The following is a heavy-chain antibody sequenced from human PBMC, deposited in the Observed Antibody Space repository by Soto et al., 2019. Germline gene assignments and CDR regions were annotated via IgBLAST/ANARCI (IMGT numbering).Heavy chain of an antibody. V-gene: IGHV1-69*06. D-gene: IGHD1-7*01. J-gene: IGHJ4*02. CDR1: GGTFRNYV. Sequence: SVKLSCKAPGGTFRNYVVNRVRQAPGQGLEWMGRIIPISGAANYAQKFQGRVTITADKSTSTSYMELSSLRSEDTAVYYCARDRTRTVVHFFDFWGQGTLVTVSA. CDR3: ARDRTRTVVHFFDF. CDR2: IIPISGAA.